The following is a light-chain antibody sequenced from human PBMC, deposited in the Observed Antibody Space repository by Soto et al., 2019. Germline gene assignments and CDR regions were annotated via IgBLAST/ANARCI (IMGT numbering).Light chain of an antibody. Sequence: EIVMTQSPATLSVSAGERATLSCRASQSVSSNLAWYQQKPGQAPRLLIYGASTRATGIPARFSGSGSGTEFTLTISSLQSGDFAVYYCQQYNIWYTFGQGTKLEIK. CDR1: QSVSSN. CDR2: GAS. V-gene: IGKV3-15*01. CDR3: QQYNIWYT. J-gene: IGKJ2*01.